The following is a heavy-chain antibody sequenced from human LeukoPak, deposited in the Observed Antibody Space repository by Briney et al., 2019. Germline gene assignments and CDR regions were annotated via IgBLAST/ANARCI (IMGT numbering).Heavy chain of an antibody. Sequence: SVKVSCKASGGTFISYAISWVRQAPGQGLEWMGGIIPIFGTANYAQKFQGRVTITADESTSTAYMELSSLRSEDTAVYYCARDCSGGSCLDYWGQGTLVTVSS. CDR1: GGTFISYA. J-gene: IGHJ4*02. CDR3: ARDCSGGSCLDY. V-gene: IGHV1-69*13. CDR2: IIPIFGTA. D-gene: IGHD2-15*01.